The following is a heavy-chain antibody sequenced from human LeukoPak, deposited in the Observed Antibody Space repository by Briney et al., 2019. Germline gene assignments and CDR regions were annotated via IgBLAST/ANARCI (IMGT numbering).Heavy chain of an antibody. Sequence: PGGSLRLSCAASGFTFNNYAMTWVRQAPGKGLVWVSRINSDGSSTSYADSVKGRFTISRDNAKNTLYLQMNSLRAEDTAVYYCARDSFPAYGPGSYDGMDVWGQGTTVTVSS. V-gene: IGHV3-74*01. J-gene: IGHJ6*02. CDR3: ARDSFPAYGPGSYDGMDV. CDR2: INSDGSST. D-gene: IGHD3-10*01. CDR1: GFTFNNYA.